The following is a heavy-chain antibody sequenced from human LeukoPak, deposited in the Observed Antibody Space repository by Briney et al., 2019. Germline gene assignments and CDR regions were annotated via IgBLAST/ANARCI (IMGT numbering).Heavy chain of an antibody. D-gene: IGHD4-17*01. CDR3: AKHRENYADSCLDDY. Sequence: GGSLRLSCAASGFIFRSYGMHWVRQAPGKGLEWVAVIWYDGSNTYYAESVRGRFTISRDNSKDTLYLQMNTLRAEDTAVYYCAKHRENYADSCLDDYWGQGTLVTVSS. CDR2: IWYDGSNT. CDR1: GFIFRSYG. V-gene: IGHV3-33*06. J-gene: IGHJ4*02.